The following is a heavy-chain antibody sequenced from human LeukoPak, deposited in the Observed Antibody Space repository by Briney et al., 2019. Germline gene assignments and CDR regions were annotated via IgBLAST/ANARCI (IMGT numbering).Heavy chain of an antibody. V-gene: IGHV4-34*01. J-gene: IGHJ1*01. CDR2: INHSGST. Sequence: SETLSLTCAVYGGSFSGYYWSWIRQPPGKGLEWIGEINHSGSTNYNPSLKSRVTISVDTSKNQFSLKLSSVTAADTAVYYCARGLLTSAEYFQHWGQGTLVTVSS. CDR3: ARGLLTSAEYFQH. CDR1: GGSFSGYY.